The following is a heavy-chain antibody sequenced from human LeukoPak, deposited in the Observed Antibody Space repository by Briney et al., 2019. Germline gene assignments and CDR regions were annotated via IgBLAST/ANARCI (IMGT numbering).Heavy chain of an antibody. V-gene: IGHV3-23*01. CDR2: ISGSGGST. CDR3: AKDPVVVVVAATVPVYFDY. CDR1: GFTFSSDA. D-gene: IGHD2-15*01. J-gene: IGHJ4*02. Sequence: GGSLRLSCAASGFTFSSDAMSWVRQAPGKGLEWVSAISGSGGSTYYADSVKGRFTISRDNSKNTLYLQMNSLRAEDTAVYYCAKDPVVVVVAATVPVYFDYWGQGTLVTVSS.